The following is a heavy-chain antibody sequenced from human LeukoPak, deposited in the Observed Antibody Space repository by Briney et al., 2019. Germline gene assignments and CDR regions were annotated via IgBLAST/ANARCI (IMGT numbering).Heavy chain of an antibody. CDR2: TSYDGGDK. CDR1: GFTFSSYG. J-gene: IGHJ3*02. D-gene: IGHD2-2*02. Sequence: GGSLRLSCAASGFTFSSYGMHWVRQAPGKGLEWVAVTSYDGGDKYYADSVKGRFTISRDNSKNTLYLQMSSLRAEDTAVYYCAKEETYNAFDIWGQGTMVTVSS. CDR3: AKEETYNAFDI. V-gene: IGHV3-30*18.